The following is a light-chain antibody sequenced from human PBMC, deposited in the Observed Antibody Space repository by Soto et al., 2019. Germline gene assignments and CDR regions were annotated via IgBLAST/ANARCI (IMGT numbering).Light chain of an antibody. V-gene: IGKV1-39*01. Sequence: DIQMTQSPSSLSASVGYRFTITCRASQIISSYLNWYQQKPGKAPKLLIYAASSLQSGVPSRFSGSGSGTDFTLTIRSLQPEDFATYYCQQSYSTPLITFGQGTRREIK. J-gene: IGKJ5*01. CDR1: QIISSY. CDR2: AAS. CDR3: QQSYSTPLIT.